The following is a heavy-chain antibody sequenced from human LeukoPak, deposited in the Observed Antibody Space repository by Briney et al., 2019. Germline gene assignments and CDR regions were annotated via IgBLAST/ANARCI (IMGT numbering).Heavy chain of an antibody. V-gene: IGHV4-39*07. D-gene: IGHD3-10*01. CDR2: IYYSGST. J-gene: IGHJ6*03. CDR1: GGSIGSTNYY. CDR3: ARGRWMITMVRGVSRYYMDV. Sequence: PSETLSLTCTVSGGSIGSTNYYWGWIRQPPGKGLEWIANIYYSGSTYYNPSLKSRVTISVDTSKNQFSLKLSSVTAADTAVYYCARGRWMITMVRGVSRYYMDVWGKGTTVTVSS.